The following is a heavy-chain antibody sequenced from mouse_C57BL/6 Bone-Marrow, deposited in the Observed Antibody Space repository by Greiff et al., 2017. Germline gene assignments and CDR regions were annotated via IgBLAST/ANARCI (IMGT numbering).Heavy chain of an antibody. CDR1: GYAFTNYL. J-gene: IGHJ3*01. Sequence: VQLQQSGAELVRPGTSVKVSCKASGYAFTNYLIEWVKQRPGQGLEWIGVINPGSGGTNYNEKFKGKVTLTEAKSSSTAYMQLSSLTSDDSAVYFCARSKDWNSWFAYWCQGTLVTVSA. CDR3: ARSKDWNSWFAY. V-gene: IGHV1-54*01. D-gene: IGHD4-1*01. CDR2: INPGSGGT.